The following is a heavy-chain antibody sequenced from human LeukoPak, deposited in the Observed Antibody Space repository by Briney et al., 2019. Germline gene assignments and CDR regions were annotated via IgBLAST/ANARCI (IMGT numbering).Heavy chain of an antibody. Sequence: QTGRSLRLSCAAAGFIVRNYSMHWVRQVPGKCLEWISLISGDGVNTYYADSVKGRFPISRDNHEDSLYLQMNTLRTEDTAFYYCARGVNTISFTFDYWARGSLVTVSS. V-gene: IGHV3-43*02. J-gene: IGHJ4*02. CDR3: ARGVNTISFTFDY. CDR2: ISGDGVNT. D-gene: IGHD3-22*01. CDR1: GFIVRNYS.